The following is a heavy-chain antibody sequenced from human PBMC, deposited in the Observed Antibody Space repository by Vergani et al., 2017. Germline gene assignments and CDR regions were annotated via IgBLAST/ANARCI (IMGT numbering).Heavy chain of an antibody. V-gene: IGHV4-4*07. D-gene: IGHD3-9*01. CDR3: ARDGDYDILTGYGEPEDDGMDV. J-gene: IGHJ6*02. CDR1: GGSISSYY. CDR2: IYTSGST. Sequence: QLQLQESGPGLVKPSETLSLTCTVSGGSISSYYWSWIRQPAGKGLEWIGRIYTSGSTNYNPSLKSRVTMSVDTSKNQFSLKLSSVTAADTAVYYCARDGDYDILTGYGEPEDDGMDVWGQGTTVTVSS.